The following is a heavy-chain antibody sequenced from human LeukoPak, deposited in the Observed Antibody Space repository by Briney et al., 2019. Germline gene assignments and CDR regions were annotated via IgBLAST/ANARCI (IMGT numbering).Heavy chain of an antibody. Sequence: AGSLRLSCAASGFTVSSNYMSWVRQAPGKGLEWVSVIYSGGSTYYADSVKGRFTISRGNSKNTLYLQMNSLRAEDTAVYYCARDKVTMVRGVTAYYYGMDVWGQGTTVTVSS. J-gene: IGHJ6*02. CDR3: ARDKVTMVRGVTAYYYGMDV. CDR1: GFTVSSNY. D-gene: IGHD3-10*01. V-gene: IGHV3-53*01. CDR2: IYSGGST.